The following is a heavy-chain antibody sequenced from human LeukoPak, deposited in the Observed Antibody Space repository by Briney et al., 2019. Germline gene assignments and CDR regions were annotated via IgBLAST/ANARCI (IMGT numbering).Heavy chain of an antibody. CDR1: GDSISSGSYY. Sequence: SETLSLTCTVSGDSISSGSYYWSWIRQPAGKGLEWIGRIYTSESTNYNPSLKSRVTISADTSKNQFSLKLSSVTAADTAVYYCARGGFTLTTVTDISTFDYWGQGTLVTVSS. V-gene: IGHV4-61*02. J-gene: IGHJ4*02. D-gene: IGHD4-17*01. CDR3: ARGGFTLTTVTDISTFDY. CDR2: IYTSEST.